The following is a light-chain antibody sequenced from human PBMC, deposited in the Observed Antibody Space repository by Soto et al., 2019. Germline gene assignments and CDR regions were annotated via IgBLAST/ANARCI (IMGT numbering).Light chain of an antibody. J-gene: IGKJ2*01. Sequence: DIPMTQSPSTLSASVGDRVTITCRASQSISSWLAWYQQKPGTAPKLLIYKASSLQSGVPSRFSGSGSGTEFTLTISSLQPDDFATYYCQQYSSYPYTSGQGTKLEIK. CDR3: QQYSSYPYT. CDR1: QSISSW. V-gene: IGKV1-5*03. CDR2: KAS.